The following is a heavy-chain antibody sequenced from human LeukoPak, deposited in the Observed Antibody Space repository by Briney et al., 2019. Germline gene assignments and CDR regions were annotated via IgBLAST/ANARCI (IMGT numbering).Heavy chain of an antibody. J-gene: IGHJ5*02. CDR2: INGDASNT. D-gene: IGHD2-2*01. V-gene: IGHV3-74*03. Sequence: PGGSLRLSCAASGLTFDSYWMHWVRHVAGKGLVWVARINGDASNTTYADSVKGRFTISRDNAKNTLYLQMNSLRVDDTAVYYCARAMPHDNWFDPWGQGSLVTVSS. CDR3: ARAMPHDNWFDP. CDR1: GLTFDSYW.